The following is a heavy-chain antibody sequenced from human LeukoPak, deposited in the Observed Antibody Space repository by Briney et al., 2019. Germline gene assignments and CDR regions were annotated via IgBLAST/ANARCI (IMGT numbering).Heavy chain of an antibody. CDR1: GFTFDDYG. CDR2: INWNGGSI. J-gene: IGHJ4*02. CDR3: ARGRSTFDY. D-gene: IGHD2-2*01. V-gene: IGHV3-20*04. Sequence: GGSLRLSCSVSGFTFDDYGMSWVRQAPGKGLEWVSGINWNGGSIGYADSVKGRFTISRDNVKNSLYLQMNSLRAEDTALYYCARGRSTFDYWGQGTLVTVSS.